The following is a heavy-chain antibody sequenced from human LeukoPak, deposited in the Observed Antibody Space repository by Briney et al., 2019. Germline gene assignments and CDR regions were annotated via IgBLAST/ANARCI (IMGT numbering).Heavy chain of an antibody. Sequence: SETLSLTCTVSGGSISSGDYYWSWIRQPPGKGLEWIGYIYYSGSTYYNPSLKSRVSMSVDTSKNQFSLKLSSVTAADTAVYYCASYYDFWSGPYFDYWGQGTLVTVSS. D-gene: IGHD3-3*01. V-gene: IGHV4-30-4*01. CDR3: ASYYDFWSGPYFDY. CDR2: IYYSGST. CDR1: GGSISSGDYY. J-gene: IGHJ4*02.